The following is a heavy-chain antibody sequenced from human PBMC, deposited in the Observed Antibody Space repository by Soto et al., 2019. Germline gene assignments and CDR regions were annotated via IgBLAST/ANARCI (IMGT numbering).Heavy chain of an antibody. Sequence: PGLCLRRSCSAYAFTFSSYWIICVLLYPVKGLEWVANIKQDGSEKYYVDSVKGRFTISRDNAKNSLYLQMNSLRAEDTAVYYCARESGYSSGWYSLGYWGQGTLVTVSS. J-gene: IGHJ4*02. V-gene: IGHV3-7*04. CDR1: AFTFSSYW. D-gene: IGHD6-19*01. CDR3: ARESGYSSGWYSLGY. CDR2: IKQDGSEK.